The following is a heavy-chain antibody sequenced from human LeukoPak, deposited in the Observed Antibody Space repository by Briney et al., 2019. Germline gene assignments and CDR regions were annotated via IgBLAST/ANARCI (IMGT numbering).Heavy chain of an antibody. J-gene: IGHJ6*02. CDR3: ARARLSSSSYYYYGMDV. D-gene: IGHD6-13*01. CDR2: IYTSGST. V-gene: IGHV4-61*02. Sequence: SETLSVTCTVSGGSISSGSYYWSWIRQPAGKGLEWIGRIYTSGSTNYNPSLKSRVTISVDTSKNQFSLKLSSVTAADTAVYYCARARLSSSSYYYYGMDVWGQGTTVTVSS. CDR1: GGSISSGSYY.